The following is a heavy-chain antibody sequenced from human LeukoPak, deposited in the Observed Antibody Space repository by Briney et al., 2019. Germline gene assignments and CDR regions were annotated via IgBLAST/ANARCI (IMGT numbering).Heavy chain of an antibody. CDR2: IIPIFGTA. J-gene: IGHJ6*03. CDR1: GGTFSSYA. CDR3: ATVAGYYYYYYMDV. D-gene: IGHD6-19*01. V-gene: IGHV1-69*05. Sequence: SVKVSCKASGGTFSSYAISWVRQAPGQGLEWMGGIIPIFGTANYAQKFQGRVTITTDESTSTACMELSSLRSEDTAVYYCATVAGYYYYYYMDVWGKGTTVTVSS.